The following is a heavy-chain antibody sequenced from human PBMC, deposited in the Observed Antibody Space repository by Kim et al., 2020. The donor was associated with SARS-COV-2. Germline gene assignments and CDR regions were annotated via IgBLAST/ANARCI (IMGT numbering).Heavy chain of an antibody. CDR2: ISHRGSP. Sequence: SETLSLTCAVSGGSISSLNWWSWVRQAPGKGLEWIGEISHRGSPNYHPSLKSRMTISIDSSKNQFSLTLTSVTAADTAMYFCAGFSADMMSMMWGRGGWFDPWGQGTLVTVSS. V-gene: IGHV4-4*02. D-gene: IGHD3-16*01. CDR3: AGFSADMMSMMWGRGGWFDP. J-gene: IGHJ5*02. CDR1: GGSISSLNW.